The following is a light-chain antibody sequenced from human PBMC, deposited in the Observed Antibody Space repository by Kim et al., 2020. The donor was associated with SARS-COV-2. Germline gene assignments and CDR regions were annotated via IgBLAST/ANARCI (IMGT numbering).Light chain of an antibody. CDR2: RNN. CDR1: SNNVGDQG. V-gene: IGLV10-54*01. CDR3: SAWDSDLSAWV. Sequence: RPTGTHTRTGNSNNVGDQGAAWLQQHQGHPPKLLSYRNNNRPSGISERLSASRSGNTASLTITGLQPEDEADYYCSAWDSDLSAWVFGGGTQLTVL. J-gene: IGLJ3*02.